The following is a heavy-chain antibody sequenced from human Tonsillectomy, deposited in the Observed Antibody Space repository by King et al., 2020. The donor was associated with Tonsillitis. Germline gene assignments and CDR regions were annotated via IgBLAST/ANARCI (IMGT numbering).Heavy chain of an antibody. CDR3: ARDENYDFSNWFDP. D-gene: IGHD3-3*01. J-gene: IGHJ5*02. Sequence: EQLVQSGAEVKKPGASVKVSCKASGYTFNGYYMHWVRQAPGQGLEWMGWINPNSGGTNYAQKFQGRVTMTRDTSISTAYMELSRLRSDDTAVYYCARDENYDFSNWFDPWGQGTLVTVSS. V-gene: IGHV1-2*02. CDR1: GYTFNGYY. CDR2: INPNSGGT.